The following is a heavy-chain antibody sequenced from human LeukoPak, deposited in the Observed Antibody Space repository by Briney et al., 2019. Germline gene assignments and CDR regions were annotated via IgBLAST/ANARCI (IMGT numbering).Heavy chain of an antibody. CDR2: TYYRSKWYN. J-gene: IGHJ5*02. CDR3: ARATHSSSWYWFDP. D-gene: IGHD6-13*01. CDR1: GDSVSSNSAA. V-gene: IGHV6-1*01. Sequence: SQTLSLTCAISGDSVSSNSAAWNWIRQSPSRGLEWQGRTYYRSKWYNDYAVSVKSRITINPDTSKNQFSLRLNSVTPEDTAVYYCARATHSSSWYWFDPWGQGTLVTVSS.